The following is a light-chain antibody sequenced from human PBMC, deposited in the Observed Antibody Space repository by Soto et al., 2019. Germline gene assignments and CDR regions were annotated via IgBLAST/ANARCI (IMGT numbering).Light chain of an antibody. J-gene: IGKJ2*01. V-gene: IGKV1-9*01. CDR1: QGISSY. CDR3: QQYGSSPYT. CDR2: AAS. Sequence: DIQLTQSPSFLSASVGDRVTITCRASQGISSYLAWYQQKPGKAPKLLIYAASTLQSGVPSRFSGSGSGTEFTLTISSLQPEDFAVYYCQQYGSSPYTFGQGTKVDIK.